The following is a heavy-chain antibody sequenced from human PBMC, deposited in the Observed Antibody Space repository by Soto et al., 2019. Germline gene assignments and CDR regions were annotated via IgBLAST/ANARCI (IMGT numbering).Heavy chain of an antibody. J-gene: IGHJ6*02. Sequence: GGFLRLSCAASGFTFISYGMHWVRQAPGKGLEWVAVISYDGSNKYYADSVKGRFTISRDNSKNTLYLQMNSLRAEDTAVYYCAKGLREMATPYYYYYGMDVWGQATTVTVSS. CDR3: AKGLREMATPYYYYYGMDV. CDR2: ISYDGSNK. CDR1: GFTFISYG. D-gene: IGHD5-12*01. V-gene: IGHV3-30*18.